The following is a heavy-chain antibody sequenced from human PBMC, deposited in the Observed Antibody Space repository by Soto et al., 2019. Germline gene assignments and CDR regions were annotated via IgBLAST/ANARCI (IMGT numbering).Heavy chain of an antibody. Sequence: SETLSLTCTVSGGSISSSSYYWGWIRQPPGKGLEWIGEINHSGSTNYNPSLKSRVTISVDTSKNQFSLKLSSVTAADTAVYYCARGGGYDFWSGYYPRNAIFDYWGQGTLVTVSS. J-gene: IGHJ4*02. D-gene: IGHD3-3*01. V-gene: IGHV4-39*07. CDR3: ARGGGYDFWSGYYPRNAIFDY. CDR1: GGSISSSSYY. CDR2: INHSGST.